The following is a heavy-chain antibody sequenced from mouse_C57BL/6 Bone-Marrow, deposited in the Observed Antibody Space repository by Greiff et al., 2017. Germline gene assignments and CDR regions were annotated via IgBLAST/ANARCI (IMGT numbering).Heavy chain of an antibody. CDR3: AGYYYGMAMDY. CDR1: GYSFTGYY. CDR2: FNPSTGGT. V-gene: IGHV1-42*01. Sequence: EVQLQQSGPELVQPGASVKISCKASGYSFTGYYMNWVKQSPEKSLEWIGEFNPSTGGTTYNQKFKAKSTLTVDTSSSTAYMQLKSLTSEDSAVYYCAGYYYGMAMDYWGQGTSVTVSS. D-gene: IGHD1-1*01. J-gene: IGHJ4*01.